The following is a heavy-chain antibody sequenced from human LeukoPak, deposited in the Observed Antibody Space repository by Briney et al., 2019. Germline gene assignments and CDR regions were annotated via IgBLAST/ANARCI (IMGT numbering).Heavy chain of an antibody. CDR3: ARDEVVPAANTNWFDP. V-gene: IGHV4-61*02. D-gene: IGHD2-2*01. J-gene: IGHJ5*02. Sequence: SQTLSLTCTVSGGSIRSGGYYWSWIRQHPGKGLEWIGRIYTSGSTNYNPSLKSRVTMSVDTSKNQFSLKLSSVTAADTAVYYCARDEVVPAANTNWFDPWGQGTLVTVSS. CDR1: GGSIRSGGYY. CDR2: IYTSGST.